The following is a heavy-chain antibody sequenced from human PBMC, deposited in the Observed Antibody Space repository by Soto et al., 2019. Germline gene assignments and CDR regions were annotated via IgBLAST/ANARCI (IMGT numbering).Heavy chain of an antibody. CDR1: GGSISSSNW. V-gene: IGHV4-4*02. J-gene: IGHJ4*02. CDR2: IYHSGST. Sequence: KTSETLSLTCAVSGGSISSSNWWSWVRQPPGKGLEWIGEIYHSGSTNYNPSLKSRVTISVDKSKNQFSLTMKSVTAADTGVYYCASHPLNWSDADSWGQGVLVTVSS. CDR3: ASHPLNWSDADS. D-gene: IGHD1-1*01.